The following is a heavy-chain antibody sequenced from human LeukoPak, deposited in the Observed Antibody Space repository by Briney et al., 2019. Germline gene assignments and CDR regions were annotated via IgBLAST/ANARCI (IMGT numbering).Heavy chain of an antibody. V-gene: IGHV4-30-2*01. J-gene: IGHJ4*02. CDR1: GGSISSGGYS. Sequence: SETLSLTCDVSGGSISSGGYSWSWIRQPPGKGLEWIGYIYHSGSTYHNPSLKSRVTISVDRSKNQLSLKLRSVTAADTAVYYCARGVVTAIVDYFDYWGQGTLVTVSS. CDR2: IYHSGST. D-gene: IGHD2-21*02. CDR3: ARGVVTAIVDYFDY.